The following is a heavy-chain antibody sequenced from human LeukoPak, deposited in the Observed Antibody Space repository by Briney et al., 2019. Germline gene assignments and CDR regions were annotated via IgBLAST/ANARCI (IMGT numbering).Heavy chain of an antibody. CDR2: ISYDGSNK. CDR3: ASGQQWLRGWVDY. D-gene: IGHD6-19*01. Sequence: GRSLRLSCAASGFTFSSYAMHWVRQAPGKGLEWVAVISYDGSNKYYADSVKGRFTISRDNSKNTLYLQMNSLRAEDTAVYYCASGQQWLRGWVDYWGQGTLVTVSS. J-gene: IGHJ4*02. CDR1: GFTFSSYA. V-gene: IGHV3-30-3*01.